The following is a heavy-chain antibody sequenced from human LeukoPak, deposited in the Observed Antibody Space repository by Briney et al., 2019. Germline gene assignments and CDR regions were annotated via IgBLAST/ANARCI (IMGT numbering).Heavy chain of an antibody. CDR2: ISYDGSNK. J-gene: IGHJ4*02. V-gene: IGHV3-30*04. CDR1: GFTFSSYA. CDR3: ARGLQVSFGDLDY. Sequence: GGSLRLSCAASGFTFSSYAMHWVRQAPGKGLEWVAVISYDGSNKYYADSVKGRFTISRDNSKNTLYLQMNSLRAEDTAVYYCARGLQVSFGDLDYWAREPWSPSPQ. D-gene: IGHD5-24*01.